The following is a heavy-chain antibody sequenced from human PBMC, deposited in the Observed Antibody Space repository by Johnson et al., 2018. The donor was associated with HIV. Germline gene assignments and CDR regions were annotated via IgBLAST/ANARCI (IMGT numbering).Heavy chain of an antibody. Sequence: EKLVESGGSVIRPGGSLRLSCVGTGFTFENYGMSWVRQAPGKGLQWVSGINWNGDTTTYADSVKGRFTVSRDNAKRSLYLQLSNLRAEDTALYYCATLTVRSRAFDVWGQGTMVTVSS. CDR3: ATLTVRSRAFDV. D-gene: IGHD4-17*01. V-gene: IGHV3-20*04. J-gene: IGHJ3*01. CDR2: INWNGDTT. CDR1: GFTFENYG.